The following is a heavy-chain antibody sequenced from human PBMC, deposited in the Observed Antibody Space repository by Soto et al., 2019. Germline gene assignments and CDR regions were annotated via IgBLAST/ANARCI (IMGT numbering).Heavy chain of an antibody. Sequence: PGGSVRLSCAASGFTFSSYGMHWVRQAPGKGLEWVAVISYDGSNKYYADSVKGRFTISRDNSKNTLYLQMNSLRTEDTAVYYCAKGKRFLEWLLYYFDYWGQGTLVTVSS. CDR3: AKGKRFLEWLLYYFDY. D-gene: IGHD3-3*01. J-gene: IGHJ4*02. CDR2: ISYDGSNK. CDR1: GFTFSSYG. V-gene: IGHV3-30*18.